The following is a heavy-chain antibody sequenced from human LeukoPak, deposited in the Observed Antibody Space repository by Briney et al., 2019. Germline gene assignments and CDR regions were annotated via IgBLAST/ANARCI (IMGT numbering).Heavy chain of an antibody. J-gene: IGHJ3*02. D-gene: IGHD2-2*01. CDR2: ISSSGSTI. CDR3: AGYCSSTSCYDAFDI. V-gene: IGHV3-48*03. CDR1: GFTCSSYE. Sequence: GGSLRLPCAASGFTCSSYEMNWVRQAPGKGLEWVSYISSSGSTIYYADSVKGRFTISRDNAKNSLYLQMNSLRAEDTAVYYCAGYCSSTSCYDAFDIWGQGTMVTVSS.